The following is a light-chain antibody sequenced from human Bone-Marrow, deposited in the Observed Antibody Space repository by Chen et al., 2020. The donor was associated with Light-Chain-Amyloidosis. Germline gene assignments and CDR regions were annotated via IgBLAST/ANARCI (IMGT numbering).Light chain of an antibody. CDR1: SSDVGGDNH. CDR3: SSYTITNTLV. CDR2: EVT. J-gene: IGLJ1*01. Sequence: QSALTQPASVSGSPGQSITISCTGTSSDVGGDNHVSWYQQHPDKAPKLMIYEVTNRPSWVPDRFSGSKSDNPASLTISVLQTEDVAYYFCSSYTITNTLVFGSGTRVTVL. V-gene: IGLV2-14*01.